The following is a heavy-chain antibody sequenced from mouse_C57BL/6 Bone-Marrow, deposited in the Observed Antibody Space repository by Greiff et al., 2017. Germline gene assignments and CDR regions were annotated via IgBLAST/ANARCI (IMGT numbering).Heavy chain of an antibody. J-gene: IGHJ3*01. CDR3: AIPYYSNYRFAY. CDR1: GYTFTSYW. D-gene: IGHD2-5*01. Sequence: QVQLQQPGAELVKPGASVKVSCKASGYTFTSYWMHWVKQRPGQGLEWIGRIHPSDSDTYYNQQFKGKVTLTVDKASSTDYMQLRSLTSEDSAVYYCAIPYYSNYRFAYWGQGTLVTVSA. V-gene: IGHV1-74*01. CDR2: IHPSDSDT.